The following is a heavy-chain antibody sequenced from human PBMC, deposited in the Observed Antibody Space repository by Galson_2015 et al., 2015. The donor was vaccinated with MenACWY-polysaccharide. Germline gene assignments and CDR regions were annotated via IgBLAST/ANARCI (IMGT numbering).Heavy chain of an antibody. V-gene: IGHV3-48*01. CDR3: ARERATVIADSNGMDV. D-gene: IGHD2-21*01. CDR2: ITGSSETI. Sequence: SLRLSCAASGFDFTRYRMNWVRQAPGKGLEWLSYITGSSETIYYADSVEGRFTISRDNAQKSLVLQLRSLTVEDTAVYYCARERATVIADSNGMDVWGQGTAVTVSS. CDR1: GFDFTRYR. J-gene: IGHJ6*02.